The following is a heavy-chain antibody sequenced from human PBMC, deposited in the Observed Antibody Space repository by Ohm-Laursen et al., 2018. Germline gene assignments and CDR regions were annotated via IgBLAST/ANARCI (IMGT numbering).Heavy chain of an antibody. J-gene: IGHJ4*02. Sequence: SLRLSCAASGFTFDDYAMHWVRQAPGKGLEWVSGISWNSGSIGYADSVKGRFTISRDNAKNSLYLQMNSLRAEDTALYYCAKDVQQLVRRTALDYWGQGTLVTVSS. CDR1: GFTFDDYA. D-gene: IGHD6-6*01. CDR2: ISWNSGSI. CDR3: AKDVQQLVRRTALDY. V-gene: IGHV3-9*01.